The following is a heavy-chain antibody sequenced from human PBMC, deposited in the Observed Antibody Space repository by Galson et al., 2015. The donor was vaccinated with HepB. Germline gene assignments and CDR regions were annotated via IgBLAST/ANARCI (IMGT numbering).Heavy chain of an antibody. Sequence: SLRLSCAASEFSFSTYHMNWVRQAPGKGLEWVSYIDSTSSYTYYADSVKGRFTISRDNANNTLYLQMNSLRAEDTAVFYCARSSGSNYFYGMDVWGQGTTVTVSS. D-gene: IGHD5-12*01. V-gene: IGHV3-21*06. CDR3: ARSSGSNYFYGMDV. J-gene: IGHJ6*02. CDR2: IDSTSSYT. CDR1: EFSFSTYH.